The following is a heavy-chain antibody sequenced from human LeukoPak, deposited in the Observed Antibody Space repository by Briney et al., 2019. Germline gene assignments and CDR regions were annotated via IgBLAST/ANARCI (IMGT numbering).Heavy chain of an antibody. CDR2: IYHSGST. CDR1: GYSISSGYY. CDR3: ALHYYDSSGYYPAEYFQH. Sequence: MASETLSLTCTVSGYSISSGYYWGWIRQPPGKGLEWIGSIYHSGSTYYNPSLKSRVTISVDTSKNQFSLKLSSVTAADTAVYYCALHYYDSSGYYPAEYFQHWGQGTLVTVSS. D-gene: IGHD3-22*01. V-gene: IGHV4-38-2*02. J-gene: IGHJ1*01.